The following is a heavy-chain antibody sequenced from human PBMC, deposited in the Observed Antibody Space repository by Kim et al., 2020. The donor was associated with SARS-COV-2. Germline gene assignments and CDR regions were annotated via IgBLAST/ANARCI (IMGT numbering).Heavy chain of an antibody. CDR1: GGSFSGYY. V-gene: IGHV4-34*01. D-gene: IGHD6-19*01. CDR3: ARGRGRTGYSSGWFRYYY. CDR2: INHSGST. Sequence: LETLSLTCAVYGGSFSGYYWSWIRKPPGKGLEWIGEINHSGSTNYNPSLKSRVTISVDTSKNQFSLKLSSVTAADTAVYYCARGRGRTGYSSGWFRYYY. J-gene: IGHJ6*01.